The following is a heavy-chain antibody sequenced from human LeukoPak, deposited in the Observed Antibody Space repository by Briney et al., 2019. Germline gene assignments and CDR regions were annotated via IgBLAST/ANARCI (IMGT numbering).Heavy chain of an antibody. CDR1: GGSISSGDYY. J-gene: IGHJ4*02. CDR3: ASTYYYDSSGYYYVAY. Sequence: SETLSLTCTVSGGSISSGDYYWSWIRQPPGKGLEWIGYIYYSGSTYYNPSLKSRVTISVDTSKNQFSLKLSSVTAADTAVYYCASTYYYDSSGYYYVAYWGQGTLVTVSS. CDR2: IYYSGST. D-gene: IGHD3-22*01. V-gene: IGHV4-30-4*01.